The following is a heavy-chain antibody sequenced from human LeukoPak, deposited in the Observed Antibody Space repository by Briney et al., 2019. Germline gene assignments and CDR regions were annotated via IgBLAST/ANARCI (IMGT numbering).Heavy chain of an antibody. J-gene: IGHJ4*02. V-gene: IGHV3-30*04. Sequence: PGGSLRLSCAASGFTFSSYAMHWVRQAPGKGLEWVAVISYDGSNKYYADSVKGRFTISRDNSKNTLYLQMNSLRAEDTAVYYCAKDHYGDFIDYWGQGTLVTVSS. D-gene: IGHD4-17*01. CDR1: GFTFSSYA. CDR3: AKDHYGDFIDY. CDR2: ISYDGSNK.